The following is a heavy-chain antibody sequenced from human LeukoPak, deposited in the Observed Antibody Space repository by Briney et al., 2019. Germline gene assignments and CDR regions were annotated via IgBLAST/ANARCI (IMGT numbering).Heavy chain of an antibody. V-gene: IGHV1-24*01. Sequence: ASVKVSCKVSRYTLTELSMHWVRQAPGKGLEWMGGFDPEDGETIYAQKFQGRVTMTEDTSTDTAYMELSSLRSEDTAVYYCAASRPLPQWLESDYWGQGTLVTVSS. CDR2: FDPEDGET. D-gene: IGHD6-19*01. CDR1: RYTLTELS. J-gene: IGHJ4*02. CDR3: AASRPLPQWLESDY.